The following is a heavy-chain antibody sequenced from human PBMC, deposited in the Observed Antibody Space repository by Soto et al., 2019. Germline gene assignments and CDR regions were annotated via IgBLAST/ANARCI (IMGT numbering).Heavy chain of an antibody. Sequence: LFLTCAVYGGSFSGYYWSWIRQPPWKGLDWIGEINHSGSTNYNPSLKSRVTISVDTSKNQFSLKLSSVTAADTAVYYCARGFRKVGVRARLNWFDPWGKGTLVTVP. D-gene: IGHD2-2*01. CDR2: INHSGST. CDR1: GGSFSGYY. J-gene: IGHJ5*02. V-gene: IGHV4-34*01. CDR3: ARGFRKVGVRARLNWFDP.